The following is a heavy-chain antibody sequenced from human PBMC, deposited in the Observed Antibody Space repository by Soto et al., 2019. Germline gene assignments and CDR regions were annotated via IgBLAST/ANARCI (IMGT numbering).Heavy chain of an antibody. CDR3: ARVYYGSGSYYLAN. CDR2: ISSSSSTI. D-gene: IGHD3-10*01. CDR1: GFTFSSYS. Sequence: PGGSLRLSCAASGFTFSSYSMNWVRQAPGKGLEWVSYISSSSSTIYYADSVKGRFTISRDNAKNSLYLQMNSLRAEDTAVYYCARVYYGSGSYYLANWGQGTLVTVSS. J-gene: IGHJ4*02. V-gene: IGHV3-48*01.